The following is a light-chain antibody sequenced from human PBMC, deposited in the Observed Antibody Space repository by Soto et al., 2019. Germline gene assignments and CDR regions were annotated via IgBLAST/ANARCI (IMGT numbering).Light chain of an antibody. CDR2: DVN. CDR1: SSDIGAYNF. V-gene: IGLV2-14*03. CDR3: TSWTTSTTMI. Sequence: QSALTQPASVSGSPGQSITISCTGTSSDIGAYNFVSWYQQHPGKAPKLMLYDVNIRPSGVSNRLSGSKSGNTASLTISGLQAEEEADYYCTSWTTSTTMIFGGGTQLTVL. J-gene: IGLJ2*01.